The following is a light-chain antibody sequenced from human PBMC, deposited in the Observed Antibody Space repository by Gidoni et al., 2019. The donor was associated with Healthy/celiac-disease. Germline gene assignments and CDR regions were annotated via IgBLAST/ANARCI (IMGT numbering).Light chain of an antibody. CDR1: QSVSSY. Sequence: DIVSTQSPATLSLSPGERATLSCRASQSVSSYLAWYQQKPGQAPRLLIYDASNRATGIPARFSGSGSGTDFTLTISSLESEDFAVYYCQQRSNWPRTFGQGTKLEIK. J-gene: IGKJ2*01. CDR2: DAS. CDR3: QQRSNWPRT. V-gene: IGKV3-11*01.